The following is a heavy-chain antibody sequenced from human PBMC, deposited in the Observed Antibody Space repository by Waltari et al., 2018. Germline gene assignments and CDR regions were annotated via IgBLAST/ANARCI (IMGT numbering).Heavy chain of an antibody. Sequence: EVQLLESGGGLVQPGGSLRLSCAASGFTFSSNAMSWFRQAPGKGLEWVYAISGSGGSTYYADSVKGRFTISRDNSKNTLYLQMNSLRAEDTAVYYCAKLNSELSRGYFQHWGQGTLVTVSS. CDR3: AKLNSELSRGYFQH. J-gene: IGHJ1*01. CDR1: GFTFSSNA. CDR2: ISGSGGST. D-gene: IGHD1-26*01. V-gene: IGHV3-23*01.